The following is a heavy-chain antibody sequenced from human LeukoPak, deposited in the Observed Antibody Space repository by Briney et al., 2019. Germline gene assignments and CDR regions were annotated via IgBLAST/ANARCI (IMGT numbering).Heavy chain of an antibody. CDR1: GFTFSSYA. J-gene: IGHJ4*02. CDR2: ISGSGNTR. V-gene: IGHV3-23*01. CDR3: AKDLFTYDFWSAVDY. Sequence: GGSLRLSCAASGFTFSSYATNWVRQAPGKGLEWVSGISGSGNTRYYADSVKGRFTISRDNSKNTLYLQMNSLRAEDTAVYYCAKDLFTYDFWSAVDYWGQGTLVTVSS. D-gene: IGHD3-3*01.